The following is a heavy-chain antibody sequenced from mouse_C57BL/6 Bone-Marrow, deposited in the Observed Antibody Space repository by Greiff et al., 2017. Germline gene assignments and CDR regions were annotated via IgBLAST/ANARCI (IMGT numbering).Heavy chain of an antibody. CDR1: GYTFTDYE. J-gene: IGHJ2*01. CDR3: TRRAGTGEDY. Sequence: VQLQQSGAELVRPGASVTLSCKASGYTFTDYEMHWVKQTPVHGLEWIGAIDPETGGTAYNQKFKGKAILTANKSSSTAYMELRSLTSEDSAVCYCTRRAGTGEDYWGQGTTLTVSS. D-gene: IGHD3-3*01. V-gene: IGHV1-15*01. CDR2: IDPETGGT.